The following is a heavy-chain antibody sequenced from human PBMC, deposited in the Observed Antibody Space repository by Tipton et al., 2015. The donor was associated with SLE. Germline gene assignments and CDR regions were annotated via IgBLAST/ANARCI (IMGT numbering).Heavy chain of an antibody. CDR3: ARDAYDFWSATLGGYYYMDV. V-gene: IGHV3-7*01. CDR2: INQDGSEK. Sequence: SLRLSCAASGFTFSSYAMSWVRQAPGKGLEWVANINQDGSEKYYVDSVKGRFTISRDNAKNSLYLQMNSLRAEDTAVYYCARDAYDFWSATLGGYYYMDVWGKGTTVTISS. CDR1: GFTFSSYA. D-gene: IGHD3-3*01. J-gene: IGHJ6*03.